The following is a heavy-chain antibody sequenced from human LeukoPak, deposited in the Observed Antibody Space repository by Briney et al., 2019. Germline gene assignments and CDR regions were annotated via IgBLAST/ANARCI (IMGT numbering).Heavy chain of an antibody. CDR1: GGTFSSYA. J-gene: IGHJ5*02. CDR3: ARDLYDSSGLSPWFDP. CDR2: IIPILGIA. Sequence: ASMKVSCKASGGTFSSYAISWVRQAPGQGLEWMGRIIPILGIANYAQKFQGRVTITADKSTSTAYMELSSLRSEDTAVYYCARDLYDSSGLSPWFDPWGQGTLVTVSS. D-gene: IGHD3-22*01. V-gene: IGHV1-69*04.